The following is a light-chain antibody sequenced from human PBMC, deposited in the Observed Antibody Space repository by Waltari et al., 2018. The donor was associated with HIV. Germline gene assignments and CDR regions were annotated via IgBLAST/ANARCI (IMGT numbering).Light chain of an antibody. CDR3: AAWDDSLRGVV. CDR2: RNN. V-gene: IGLV1-47*01. CDR1: SSNIGSNY. Sequence: QSVLTQPPSASGTPGQRVTISCSGSSSNIGSNYVYWYQQLPGRAPKLLIDRNNQRASGVPGRFAGSKSGTPASLAISGLRSDDEAGYYCAAWDDSLRGVVFGGGAKLTVL. J-gene: IGLJ2*01.